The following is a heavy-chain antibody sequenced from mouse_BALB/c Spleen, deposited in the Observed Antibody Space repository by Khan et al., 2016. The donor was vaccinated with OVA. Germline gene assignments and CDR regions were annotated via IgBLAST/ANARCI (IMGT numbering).Heavy chain of an antibody. J-gene: IGHJ1*01. CDR1: GFTFSSYT. CDR3: ARHVRERWYFEV. V-gene: IGHV5-12-2*01. CDR2: ISNGGGST. Sequence: EVELVESGGGLVQPGGSLKLSCAASGFTFSSYTMSWVRQTPEKRLEWVAYISNGGGSTYYPDTVKGRFTISRDNAKNTLYLQMRSLKSEDTAMYYCARHVRERWYFEVWGAGTTVAVSS.